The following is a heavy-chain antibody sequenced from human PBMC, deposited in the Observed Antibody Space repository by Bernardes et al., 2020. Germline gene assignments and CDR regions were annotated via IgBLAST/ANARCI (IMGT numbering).Heavy chain of an antibody. CDR2: ITNDGGRR. J-gene: IGHJ4*02. Sequence: GGTRRLSCAASGFTFSNYWIHWVRKAPGRGLVWVSSITNDGGRRSYADSVKGRFTVSRDNARNTLYLQMNSLRAEDTAVYYCARGDISTPHYFDYWGQGTLVTVFS. V-gene: IGHV3-74*01. CDR1: GFTFSNYW. D-gene: IGHD3-3*02. CDR3: ARGDISTPHYFDY.